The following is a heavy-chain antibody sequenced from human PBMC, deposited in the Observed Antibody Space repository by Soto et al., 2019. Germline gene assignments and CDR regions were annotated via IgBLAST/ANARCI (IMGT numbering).Heavy chain of an antibody. CDR3: ARDLADSSGYSPDY. CDR1: GYTFTGYY. V-gene: IGHV1-2*02. Sequence: ASVKVSCKASGYTFTGYYMHWVRQAPGQGLEWMGWINPNSGGTNYAQKFQGRVTMTRDTSISTAYMELSRLRSDDTAVYYCARDLADSSGYSPDYWGQGTLVTVSS. D-gene: IGHD3-22*01. CDR2: INPNSGGT. J-gene: IGHJ4*02.